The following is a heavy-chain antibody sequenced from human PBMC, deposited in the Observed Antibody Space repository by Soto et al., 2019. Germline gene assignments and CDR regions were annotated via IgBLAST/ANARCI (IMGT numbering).Heavy chain of an antibody. CDR3: AKDRSGNIVVVVAAGRPCDY. Sequence: GGSLRLSCAASGFTFSSYAMSWVRQAPGKGLEWVSAISGSGGSTYYADSVKGRFTISRDNSKNTLYLQMNSLRAEDTAVYYCAKDRSGNIVVVVAAGRPCDYWGQGTLVTVSS. CDR1: GFTFSSYA. D-gene: IGHD2-15*01. V-gene: IGHV3-23*01. CDR2: ISGSGGST. J-gene: IGHJ4*02.